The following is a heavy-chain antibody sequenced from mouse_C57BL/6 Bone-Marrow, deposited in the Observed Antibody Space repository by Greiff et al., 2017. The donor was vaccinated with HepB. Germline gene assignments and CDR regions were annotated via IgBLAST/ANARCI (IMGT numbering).Heavy chain of an antibody. D-gene: IGHD2-3*01. CDR3: ASGRWLLRAMDY. CDR1: GYTFTSYG. Sequence: VQLQQSGAELARPGASVKLSCKASGYTFTSYGISWVKQRTGQGLEWIGEIYPRSGNTYYNEKFKGKATLTAYKSSSTAYMELRSLTSEDSAVYFCASGRWLLRAMDYWGQGTSVTVSS. V-gene: IGHV1-81*01. CDR2: IYPRSGNT. J-gene: IGHJ4*01.